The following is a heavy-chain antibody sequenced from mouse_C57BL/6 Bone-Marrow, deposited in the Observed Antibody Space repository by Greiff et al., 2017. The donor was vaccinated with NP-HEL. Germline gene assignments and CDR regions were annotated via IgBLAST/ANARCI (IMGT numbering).Heavy chain of an antibody. CDR3: ARDAKITTVVAGGAMDY. CDR2: SRNKANDYTT. CDR1: GFTFSDFY. D-gene: IGHD1-1*01. J-gene: IGHJ4*01. V-gene: IGHV7-1*01. Sequence: EVKLMESGGGLVQSGRSLRLSCATSGFTFSDFYMEWVRQAPGKGLEWIAASRNKANDYTTEYSASVKGRFIVSRDTSQSILYLQMNALRAEDTAIYYCARDAKITTVVAGGAMDYWGQGTSVTVSS.